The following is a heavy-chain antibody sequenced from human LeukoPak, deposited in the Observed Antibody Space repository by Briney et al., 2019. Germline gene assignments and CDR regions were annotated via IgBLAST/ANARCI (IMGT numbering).Heavy chain of an antibody. CDR2: TYYSGST. Sequence: PSQTLSLTCTVSGGSISSGGYYWSWIRQHPGKGLEWIGYTYYSGSTYYNPSLKSRVTISVDTSKNQFSLKLSSVTAADTAVYYCARDGGCGGDCRENNWFDPWGQGTLVTVSS. CDR1: GGSISSGGYY. CDR3: ARDGGCGGDCRENNWFDP. D-gene: IGHD2-21*02. J-gene: IGHJ5*02. V-gene: IGHV4-31*03.